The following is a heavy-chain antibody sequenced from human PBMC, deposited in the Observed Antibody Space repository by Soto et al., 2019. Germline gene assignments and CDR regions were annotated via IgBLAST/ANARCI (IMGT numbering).Heavy chain of an antibody. V-gene: IGHV4-59*01. D-gene: IGHD3-3*01. CDR1: GGSISSYD. CDR2: IYYSGST. Sequence: SETLSLTCTVSGGSISSYDWSWIRQPPGKGLEWIGYIYYSGSTNYNPSLKSRVTISVDTSKNQFSLKLSSVTAADTAVYYCATSSAEYYDFWSGYRNSDSFYFDYWGQGTLVTV. CDR3: ATSSAEYYDFWSGYRNSDSFYFDY. J-gene: IGHJ4*02.